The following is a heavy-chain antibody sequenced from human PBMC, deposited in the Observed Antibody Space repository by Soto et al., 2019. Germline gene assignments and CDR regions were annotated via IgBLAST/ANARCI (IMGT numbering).Heavy chain of an antibody. D-gene: IGHD3-16*01. V-gene: IGHV3-23*01. CDR3: AKFQGEIFNKWYFHY. J-gene: IGHJ4*02. CDR1: GFTFSSYA. Sequence: EVQLLESGGGLVQPGGSLRLSCAASGFTFSSYAMTWVRQAPGKGLEWVSVITGGVGVTYYADSVKGRFTISRDNSKNTLYLQMNSLRAEDTAVYNCAKFQGEIFNKWYFHYWGQGTLVTVSS. CDR2: ITGGVGVT.